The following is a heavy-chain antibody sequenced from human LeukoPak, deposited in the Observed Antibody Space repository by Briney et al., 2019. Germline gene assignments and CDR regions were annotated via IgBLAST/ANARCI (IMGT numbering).Heavy chain of an antibody. D-gene: IGHD5-18*01. V-gene: IGHV4-31*03. CDR2: IYYSGST. CDR3: ARATAMVTYFDD. CDR1: GGSISSGGYY. J-gene: IGHJ4*02. Sequence: SQTLSLTCTVSGGSISSGGYYWSWIRQHPGKGLEWIGYIYYSGSTYYNPSLKSRVTMSVDRSKNQFSLRLSSVTAADAAVYYCARATAMVTYFDDWGQGTLVTVSS.